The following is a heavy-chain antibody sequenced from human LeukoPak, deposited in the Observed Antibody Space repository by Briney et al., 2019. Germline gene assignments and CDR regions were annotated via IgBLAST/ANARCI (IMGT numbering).Heavy chain of an antibody. Sequence: GESLKISCKGSGYSFTSYWIGWVRQMPGKGLEWMGIIYPGDSDTRYSPSFQGQVTISADKSISTAYLQWSSLKASDTAMYYCARPLLDSSSWYFDAFDTWGQGTMVTVSS. CDR2: IYPGDSDT. CDR3: ARPLLDSSSWYFDAFDT. V-gene: IGHV5-51*01. D-gene: IGHD6-13*01. J-gene: IGHJ3*02. CDR1: GYSFTSYW.